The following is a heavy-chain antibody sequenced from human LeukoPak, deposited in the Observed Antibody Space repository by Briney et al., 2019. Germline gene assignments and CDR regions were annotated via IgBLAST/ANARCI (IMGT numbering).Heavy chain of an antibody. CDR2: ISYDGSNK. D-gene: IGHD4-17*01. CDR1: GFTFSSYG. J-gene: IGHJ4*02. Sequence: GGSLRLSCAASGFTFSSYGMHWVRQAPGKGLEWVAVISYDGSNKYYADSVKGRFTISRDNSKNTLYLQMNSLRAEDTAVYYCANTLTTVTTDYWGQGTLVTVSS. V-gene: IGHV3-30*18. CDR3: ANTLTTVTTDY.